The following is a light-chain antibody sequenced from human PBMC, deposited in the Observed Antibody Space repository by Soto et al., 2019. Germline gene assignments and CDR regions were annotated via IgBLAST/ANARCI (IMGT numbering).Light chain of an antibody. CDR2: GAS. CDR1: QGISYY. Sequence: EIQLTQSPSFLSASLGDSVTITCRASQGISYYLAWYQQKPGKAPKLLIYGASTLQSGVHSRFSGSGSGTEFTLTIRSLQPEDFATYYCKQLNSRGTFGPGTKVDIK. CDR3: KQLNSRGT. J-gene: IGKJ3*01. V-gene: IGKV1-9*01.